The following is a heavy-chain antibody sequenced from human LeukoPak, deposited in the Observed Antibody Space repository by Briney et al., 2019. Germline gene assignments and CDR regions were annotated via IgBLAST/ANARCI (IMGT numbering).Heavy chain of an antibody. CDR2: IIPIFGTA. CDR3: ARGALGAAAGDYYYYGMDV. Sequence: SVKVSCKASGGTFSSYAISWVRQAPGQGLEWMGGIIPIFGTANYAQKFQGRVTITADESTSTAYMELSSLRSEDTAVYYCARGALGAAAGDYYYYGMDVWGQGTTVTVSS. J-gene: IGHJ6*02. D-gene: IGHD6-13*01. V-gene: IGHV1-69*13. CDR1: GGTFSSYA.